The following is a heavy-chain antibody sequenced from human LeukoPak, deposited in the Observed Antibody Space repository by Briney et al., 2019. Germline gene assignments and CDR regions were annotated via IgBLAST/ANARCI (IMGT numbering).Heavy chain of an antibody. CDR3: ARGLFGRGSYQSHSPRDY. CDR2: INHSGST. CDR1: GGSFSGYY. V-gene: IGHV4-34*01. J-gene: IGHJ4*02. D-gene: IGHD3-16*01. Sequence: SETLSLTCAVYGGSFSGYYWSWIRQPPGKGLEWIGEINHSGSTNYNPSLKSRVTISVDTSKNQFSLKLSSVTAAETAVYYCARGLFGRGSYQSHSPRDYWGQGTLVTVSS.